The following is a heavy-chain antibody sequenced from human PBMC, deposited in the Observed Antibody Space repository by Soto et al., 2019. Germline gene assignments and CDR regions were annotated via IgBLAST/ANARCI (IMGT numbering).Heavy chain of an antibody. CDR2: ISYDGSNK. V-gene: IGHV3-30-3*01. D-gene: IGHD6-19*01. CDR1: GFTFSSYA. CDR3: ARDGSGYSSGWYAVYYYYYGMDV. Sequence: GESLKISCAASGFTFSSYAMHWVRQAPGKGLEWVAVISYDGSNKYYADSVKGRFTISRDNSKNTLYLQMNSLRAEDTAVYYCARDGSGYSSGWYAVYYYYYGMDVWGQGTTVTVSS. J-gene: IGHJ6*02.